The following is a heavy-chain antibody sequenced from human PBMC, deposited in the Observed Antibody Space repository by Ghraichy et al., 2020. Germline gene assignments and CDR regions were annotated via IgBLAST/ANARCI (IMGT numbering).Heavy chain of an antibody. CDR1: GGSVSSGSYY. V-gene: IGHV4-61*01. Sequence: SETLSLTCTVSGGSVSSGSYYWSWIRQPPGKGLEWIGYIYYSGSSNYNPSLKSRVTISVDTSKNQFSLKLSSVTAADTAVYYCARESLYSSGWYNGYYYSGMDVWGQGTTVTVSS. J-gene: IGHJ6*02. D-gene: IGHD6-19*01. CDR3: ARESLYSSGWYNGYYYSGMDV. CDR2: IYYSGSS.